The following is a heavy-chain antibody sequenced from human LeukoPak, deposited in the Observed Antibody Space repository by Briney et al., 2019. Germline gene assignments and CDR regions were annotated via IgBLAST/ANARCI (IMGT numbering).Heavy chain of an antibody. CDR3: AKSYNGYESKPDY. D-gene: IGHD5-12*01. V-gene: IGHV3-23*01. J-gene: IGHJ4*02. CDR2: ISNSGGRT. Sequence: GGSLRLSCAASGFTFSSYAMSWVRQAPGKGLEWVLSISNSGGRTFYTDSVKGRFTISRDNSKITLYPQMNSLRAEDTAVYYCAKSYNGYESKPDYWGQGTLVTVSS. CDR1: GFTFSSYA.